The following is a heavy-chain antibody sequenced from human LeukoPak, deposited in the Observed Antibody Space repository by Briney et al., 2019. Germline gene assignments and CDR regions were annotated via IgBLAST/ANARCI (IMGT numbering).Heavy chain of an antibody. CDR3: ARYSGSYYYFDY. J-gene: IGHJ4*02. CDR2: IYYSGGST. Sequence: PSETPSLTCTVSGGSISSYYWSWIRQPPGKGLEWIGYIYYSGGSTNYNPSLKSRVTISIDTSKNQFSLKVSSVTAADTAVYYCARYSGSYYYFDYWGQGTLVTVSS. D-gene: IGHD1-26*01. V-gene: IGHV4-59*08. CDR1: GGSISSYY.